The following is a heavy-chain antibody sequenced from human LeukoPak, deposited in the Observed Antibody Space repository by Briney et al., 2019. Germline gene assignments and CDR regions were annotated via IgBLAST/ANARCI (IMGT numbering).Heavy chain of an antibody. CDR3: ARPDYYGSGSYDY. D-gene: IGHD3-10*01. V-gene: IGHV4-39*01. CDR1: GGSISSSSYH. J-gene: IGHJ4*02. Sequence: SETLSLTCTVSGGSISSSSYHWGWIRQPPGKGLEWIGSIYYSGSTYYNPSLKSRVTISVDTSKNQFSLKLSSVTAADTAVYYCARPDYYGSGSYDYWGQGTLVTVSS. CDR2: IYYSGST.